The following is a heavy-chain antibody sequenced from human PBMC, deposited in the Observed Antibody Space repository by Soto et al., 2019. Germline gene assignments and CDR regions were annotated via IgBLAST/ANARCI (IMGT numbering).Heavy chain of an antibody. Sequence: QVQLQQWGAGLLMPSETLSLTCAVYGGSFSGYYWSWIRQPPGKGLEWIGEINHSGSTNYNPSLKSRVTISVDTSKNQFSLKLSSVTAADTAVYYCARYPRSFLVVSRRVRGGYWGQGTLVTVSS. CDR3: ARYPRSFLVVSRRVRGGY. CDR2: INHSGST. J-gene: IGHJ4*02. D-gene: IGHD2-15*01. CDR1: GGSFSGYY. V-gene: IGHV4-34*01.